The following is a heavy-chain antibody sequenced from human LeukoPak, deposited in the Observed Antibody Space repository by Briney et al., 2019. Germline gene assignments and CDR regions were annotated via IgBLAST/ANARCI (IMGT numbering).Heavy chain of an antibody. V-gene: IGHV4-30-4*01. J-gene: IGHJ3*02. CDR3: ARCGYSYGYQDAFDI. D-gene: IGHD5-18*01. Sequence: SQTLSLTCIVSGGSISSGDYYWSWIRQSPGKGLEWIGYIYYSGSTYYNPSLKSRVTISVDTSKNQFSLKLSSVTAADTAVYYCARCGYSYGYQDAFDIWGQGTMVTVSS. CDR1: GGSISSGDYY. CDR2: IYYSGST.